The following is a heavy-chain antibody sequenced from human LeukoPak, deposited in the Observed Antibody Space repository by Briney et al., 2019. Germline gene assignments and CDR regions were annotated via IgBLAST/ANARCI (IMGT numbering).Heavy chain of an antibody. D-gene: IGHD3-22*01. J-gene: IGHJ4*02. CDR3: ARDAPNSGYRY. V-gene: IGHV3-48*01. Sequence: GRSLRLSCAASGFTFSSYSMNWVRQAPGKGLEWVSYISSSSSTIYYADSVKGRFTISRDNAKNSLYLQMNSLRAEDTAVYYCARDAPNSGYRYWGQGTLVTVSS. CDR1: GFTFSSYS. CDR2: ISSSSSTI.